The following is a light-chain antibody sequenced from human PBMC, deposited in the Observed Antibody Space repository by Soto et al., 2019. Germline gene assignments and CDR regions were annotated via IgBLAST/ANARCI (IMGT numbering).Light chain of an antibody. V-gene: IGKV3D-15*01. Sequence: EIVMTQSPATLSVSPGERATLSCRASQSVSSNLAWYQQKPGQAPRLLIYGASTRATGIPARFSGSGSETEFTLTISSLQSEDFAVYYCQQYNNWPPWTFGQGTTVEIK. CDR2: GAS. J-gene: IGKJ1*01. CDR3: QQYNNWPPWT. CDR1: QSVSSN.